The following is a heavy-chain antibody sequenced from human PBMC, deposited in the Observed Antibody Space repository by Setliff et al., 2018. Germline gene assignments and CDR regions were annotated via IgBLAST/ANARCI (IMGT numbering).Heavy chain of an antibody. CDR3: ARAAGSRKYNFWSGYQP. CDR2: IHASGST. V-gene: IGHV4-61*02. Sequence: SETLSLTCTVSGGSISSGDHYWSWIRQPAGKGLEWIGRIHASGSTNYNPSLKSRVTISVDTSKKQFSLKLSSVTAADTAVYYCARAAGSRKYNFWSGYQPWGQGTLVTVSS. D-gene: IGHD3-3*01. CDR1: GGSISSGDHY. J-gene: IGHJ4*02.